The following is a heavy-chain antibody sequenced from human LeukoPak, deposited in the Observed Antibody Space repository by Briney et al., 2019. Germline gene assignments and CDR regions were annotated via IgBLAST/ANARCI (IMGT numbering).Heavy chain of an antibody. CDR3: ARQRLAYYYDSSGYPFDY. Sequence: ASVKVSCKASGGTFSGYAISWVRQAPGQGLEWMGRIIPIFGTANYAQKFQGRVTITTDESTSTAYMELSSLRSEDTAVYYCARQRLAYYYDSSGYPFDYWGQGTLVTVSS. J-gene: IGHJ4*02. CDR2: IIPIFGTA. D-gene: IGHD3-22*01. CDR1: GGTFSGYA. V-gene: IGHV1-69*05.